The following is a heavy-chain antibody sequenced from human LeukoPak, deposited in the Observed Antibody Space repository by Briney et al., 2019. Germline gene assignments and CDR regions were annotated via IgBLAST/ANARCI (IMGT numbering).Heavy chain of an antibody. J-gene: IGHJ4*02. CDR2: INSNSGGT. CDR1: GYTFTGYY. D-gene: IGHD2-2*01. Sequence: ASVKVSCKASGYTFTGYYIHWVRLAPGQGLRWMGWINSNSGGTNYAQKFQGRVTMTRDTSISTAYMDLSSLISDDTAVYYCARDVVVPAAKRKYYFDYWGQGTLVTVSS. V-gene: IGHV1-2*02. CDR3: ARDVVVPAAKRKYYFDY.